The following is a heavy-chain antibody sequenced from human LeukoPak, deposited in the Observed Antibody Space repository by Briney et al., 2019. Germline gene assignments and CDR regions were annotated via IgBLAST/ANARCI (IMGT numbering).Heavy chain of an antibody. Sequence: SQTLSLTCTVSGGSISRGGYYWSWIRQPPGKGLEWIGYIYHSGSTYYNPSLKSRVTISVDRSKNQFSLKLSSVAAADTAVYYCARTELELRGHYMDVWGKGTTVTVSS. J-gene: IGHJ6*03. V-gene: IGHV4-30-2*01. D-gene: IGHD1-7*01. CDR2: IYHSGST. CDR1: GGSISRGGYY. CDR3: ARTELELRGHYMDV.